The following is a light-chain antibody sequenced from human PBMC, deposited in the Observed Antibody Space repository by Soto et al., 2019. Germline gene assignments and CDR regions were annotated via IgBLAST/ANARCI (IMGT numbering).Light chain of an antibody. J-gene: IGKJ4*01. Sequence: DIQMTQSPSSVSASVGDRVTITCRASQGISSWVAWYQQKPGKAPNLLIYAASSLQSGVPSRFSGSGSWTAFTLAISSLQPEDFATYYCQQADTFPLSFGGGTKVEIK. CDR2: AAS. CDR1: QGISSW. V-gene: IGKV1-12*01. CDR3: QQADTFPLS.